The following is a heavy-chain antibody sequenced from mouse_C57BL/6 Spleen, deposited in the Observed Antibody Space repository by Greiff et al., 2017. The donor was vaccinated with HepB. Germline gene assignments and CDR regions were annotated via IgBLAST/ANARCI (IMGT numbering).Heavy chain of an antibody. Sequence: QVQLQQPGAELVKPGASVKLSCKASGYTFTSYWMHWVKQRPGQGLEWIGMIHPNSGSTNYNEKFKSKATLTVDKSSSTAYMQLSSLTSEDSAVYYCARGGYYYGFWFAYWGQGTLVTVSA. CDR1: GYTFTSYW. CDR2: IHPNSGST. J-gene: IGHJ3*01. D-gene: IGHD1-1*01. CDR3: ARGGYYYGFWFAY. V-gene: IGHV1-64*01.